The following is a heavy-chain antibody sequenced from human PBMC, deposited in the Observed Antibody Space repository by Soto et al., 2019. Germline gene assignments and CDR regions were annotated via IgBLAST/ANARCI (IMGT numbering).Heavy chain of an antibody. CDR2: IYYSGST. Sequence: QVQLQESSPGLVKPSQTLSLTCTVSGGSISSGGYYWSWIRQHPGKGLEWIGYIYYSGSTYYNPSLKSRVTISVDTSKNQFSLKLSSVTAADTAVYYCARDPSAYYYDSSGFMDVWGQGTTVTVSS. CDR3: ARDPSAYYYDSSGFMDV. D-gene: IGHD3-22*01. J-gene: IGHJ6*02. V-gene: IGHV4-31*03. CDR1: GGSISSGGYY.